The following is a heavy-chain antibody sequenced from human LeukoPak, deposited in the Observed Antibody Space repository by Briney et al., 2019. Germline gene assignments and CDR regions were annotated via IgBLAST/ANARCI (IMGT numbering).Heavy chain of an antibody. CDR3: AGVWGPSSAWPWAFEY. J-gene: IGHJ4*02. CDR1: GFTFSSYE. CDR2: ITSSGSTI. V-gene: IGHV3-48*03. D-gene: IGHD6-13*01. Sequence: PGGSLRLSCAASGFTFSSYEMNWVRQAPGKGLEWVSYITSSGSTIYYADSVKGRFTISRDNAKNSLYLQMSGLRPEDTALYYCAGVWGPSSAWPWAFEYWGQGTLVTVSS.